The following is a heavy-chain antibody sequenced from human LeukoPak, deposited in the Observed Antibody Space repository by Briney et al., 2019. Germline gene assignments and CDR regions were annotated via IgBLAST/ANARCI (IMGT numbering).Heavy chain of an antibody. CDR3: ARDTSDDYGDYGDAFDI. D-gene: IGHD4-17*01. V-gene: IGHV4-59*01. Sequence: GKXLXXXGXIYYSGSTNYNPSLTSRGTISVDTSKKQCSLKLSSVTAADTAVYYCARDTSDDYGDYGDAFDIWGQGTMVTVSS. J-gene: IGHJ3*02. CDR2: IYYSGST.